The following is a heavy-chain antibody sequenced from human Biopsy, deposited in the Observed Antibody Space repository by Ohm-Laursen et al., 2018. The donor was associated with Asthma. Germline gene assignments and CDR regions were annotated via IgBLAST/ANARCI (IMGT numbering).Heavy chain of an antibody. CDR1: GFTVSRDH. CDR3: ARDGVVPDAMYYHYYYGLDV. Sequence: GSLRLSCAASGFTVSRDHMFWVRQAPGKGLEWVSRVKGDGRRTSYADSVKGRFTISRDNAKNTLYLQMNSLRVEDTAVYYCARDGVVPDAMYYHYYYGLDVWDQGTTVTVSS. D-gene: IGHD2-2*01. CDR2: VKGDGRRT. V-gene: IGHV3-74*01. J-gene: IGHJ6*02.